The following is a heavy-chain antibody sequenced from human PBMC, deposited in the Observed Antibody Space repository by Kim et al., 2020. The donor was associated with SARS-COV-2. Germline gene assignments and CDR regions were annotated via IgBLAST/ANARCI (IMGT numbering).Heavy chain of an antibody. J-gene: IGHJ5*02. D-gene: IGHD3-3*01. CDR3: AKDAAIFGVVHNWFDP. CDR1: GFTFSSYG. Sequence: GGSLRLSCAASGFTFSSYGMHWVRQAPGKGLEWVALIWYDGSNKYYADSVKGRFTISRDNSQNTLYLQMNSLRAEDTAVYYCAKDAAIFGVVHNWFDPWGQGTLVTVSS. CDR2: IWYDGSNK. V-gene: IGHV3-33*06.